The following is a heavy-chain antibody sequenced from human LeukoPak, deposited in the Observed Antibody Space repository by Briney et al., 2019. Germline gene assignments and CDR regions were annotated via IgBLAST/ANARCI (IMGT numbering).Heavy chain of an antibody. Sequence: SVKVSCKASGGTFSSCAISWVRQAPGQGLEWMGGIIPIFGTANYAQKFQGRVTITADESTSTAYMELSSLRSEDTAVYYCARAHYYYGSGSYYNPYYGMDVWGQGTTVTVSS. CDR3: ARAHYYYGSGSYYNPYYGMDV. CDR1: GGTFSSCA. D-gene: IGHD3-10*01. V-gene: IGHV1-69*13. CDR2: IIPIFGTA. J-gene: IGHJ6*02.